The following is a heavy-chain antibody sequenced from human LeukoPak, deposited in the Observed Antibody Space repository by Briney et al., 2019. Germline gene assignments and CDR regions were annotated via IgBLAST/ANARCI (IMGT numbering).Heavy chain of an antibody. CDR1: GFTFSSYA. V-gene: IGHV3-64*01. CDR2: ISSNGGST. D-gene: IGHD6-25*01. J-gene: IGHJ4*02. CDR3: AREISSGWPVYFDY. Sequence: PGGSLRLSCAASGFTFSSYAMHWVRQAPGKGLEYVSAISSNGGSTYYANSVKGRFTISRDNSKNTLYLQMGSLRAEDMAVYYCAREISSGWPVYFDYWGQGTLGTVSS.